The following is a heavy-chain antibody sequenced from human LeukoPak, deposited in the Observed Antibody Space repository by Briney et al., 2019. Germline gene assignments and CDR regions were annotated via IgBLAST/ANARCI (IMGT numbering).Heavy chain of an antibody. J-gene: IGHJ4*02. CDR3: AKGARSYTSAFFDS. V-gene: IGHV3-23*01. Sequence: HPGGSLRLSCAASGFTFSSYAMSWVRQAPGKGLEWVSTISGSGGSTHYADSVKGRFTISRDNSKNILYLDMNTLRAEDTAVYYCAKGARSYTSAFFDSWGQGTQVTVSS. CDR1: GFTFSSYA. CDR2: ISGSGGST. D-gene: IGHD3-10*01.